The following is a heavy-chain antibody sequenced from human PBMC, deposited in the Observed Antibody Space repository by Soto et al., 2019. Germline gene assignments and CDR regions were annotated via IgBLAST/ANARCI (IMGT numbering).Heavy chain of an antibody. Sequence: PGESLKISCKGSGYSFTSYWIGWVRQMPGKGLEWMGIIYPGDSDTRYSPSFQGQVTISADKSISTAYLQWSSLKASDTAMYYCASGKTYYYDSSGYPGCAFDIWGQGTMVTVSS. CDR1: GYSFTSYW. J-gene: IGHJ3*02. CDR3: ASGKTYYYDSSGYPGCAFDI. D-gene: IGHD3-22*01. CDR2: IYPGDSDT. V-gene: IGHV5-51*01.